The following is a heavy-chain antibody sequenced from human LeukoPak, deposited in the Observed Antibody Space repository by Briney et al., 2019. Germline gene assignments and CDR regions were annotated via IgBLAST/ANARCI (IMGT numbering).Heavy chain of an antibody. J-gene: IGHJ4*02. CDR1: GNYW. V-gene: IGHV3-74*01. Sequence: GGSLRLSCAASGNYWMHWVRQAPGKGLVWVSHINSDGSWTGYADSVKGRFTISKDNAKNTVYLQMNSLRAEDTAVYYCVSFYETYWGRGTLVTVSS. CDR2: INSDGSWT. CDR3: VSFYETY. D-gene: IGHD2/OR15-2a*01.